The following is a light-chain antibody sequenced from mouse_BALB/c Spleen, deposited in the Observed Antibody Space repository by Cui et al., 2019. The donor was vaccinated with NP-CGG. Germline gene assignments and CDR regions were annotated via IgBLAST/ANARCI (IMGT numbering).Light chain of an antibody. J-gene: IGLJ1*01. Sequence: QVVVTQESALTTSPGETVTLTCRSSTGAVTTNNYANWVQEKPDHLFTGLIGGTNNRAPGVPARFSGSLIGDKAALTITGARTEDEAIYFCALWYSNHWVFGGGTKLTVL. CDR1: TGAVTTNNY. CDR3: ALWYSNHWV. CDR2: GTN. V-gene: IGLV1*01.